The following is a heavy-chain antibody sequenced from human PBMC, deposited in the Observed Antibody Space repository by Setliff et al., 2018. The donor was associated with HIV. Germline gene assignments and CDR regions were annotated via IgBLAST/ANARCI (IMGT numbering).Heavy chain of an antibody. CDR3: ARHPALGWWIYGAFDS. Sequence: PSETLSLTCAVSGGSIRDSKYFWGWSRQSPGKGLEWIGSIYYSGSAYYSPSLKSRVTISVDTSKNHFSLKLNSVTAADTAVFYCARHPALGWWIYGAFDSWGPGRMVTVSS. J-gene: IGHJ3*02. D-gene: IGHD3-16*01. V-gene: IGHV4-39*01. CDR1: GGSIRDSKYF. CDR2: IYYSGSA.